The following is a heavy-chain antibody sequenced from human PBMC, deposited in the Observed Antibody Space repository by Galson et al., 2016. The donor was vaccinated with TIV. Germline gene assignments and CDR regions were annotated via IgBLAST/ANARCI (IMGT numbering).Heavy chain of an antibody. V-gene: IGHV3-21*01. CDR2: ITGVSSYT. Sequence: SLRLSCAASGFTFRAYSMNWVRQAPGKGLEWVASITGVSSYTYYAASVKGRFTVSRDNAKNSLYLQMNSLTAEDTAVYFCVRDYTAYDCSGDGFDIWGQGTMVTVSS. D-gene: IGHD3-22*01. CDR1: GFTFRAYS. CDR3: VRDYTAYDCSGDGFDI. J-gene: IGHJ3*02.